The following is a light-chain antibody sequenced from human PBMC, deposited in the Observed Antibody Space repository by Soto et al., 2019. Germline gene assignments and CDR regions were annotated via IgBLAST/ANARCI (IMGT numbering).Light chain of an antibody. CDR1: QSLLHSNGYNY. V-gene: IGKV2-28*01. J-gene: IGKJ1*01. CDR2: LGS. CDR3: MQALQTPA. Sequence: DIVMTQSPLSLPVTPGEPASISCRSSQSLLHSNGYNYLDWYLQKPGQSPQLLIYLGSNRASGVPDRFSGSGSSTDFTLKISRVEAEDVGVYYCMQALQTPAFGKGTKVQIK.